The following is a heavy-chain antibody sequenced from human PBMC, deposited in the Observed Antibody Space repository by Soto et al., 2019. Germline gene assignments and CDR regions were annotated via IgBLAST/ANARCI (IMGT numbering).Heavy chain of an antibody. CDR3: AREAVGSGSYYDY. CDR1: GFTFSSYG. CDR2: IWYDGSNK. J-gene: IGHJ4*02. D-gene: IGHD1-26*01. Sequence: QVQLVESGGGVVQPGRSLRLSCAASGFTFSSYGMHWVRQAPGKGLEWVAVIWYDGSNKYYADSVKGRFTISRDNSKNTLYLQMNSLRAEDTAVYYCAREAVGSGSYYDYWGQGTLVTVSS. V-gene: IGHV3-33*01.